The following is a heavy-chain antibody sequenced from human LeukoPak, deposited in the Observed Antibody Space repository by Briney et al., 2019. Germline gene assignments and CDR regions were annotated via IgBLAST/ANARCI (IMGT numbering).Heavy chain of an antibody. J-gene: IGHJ6*02. CDR3: ARVACGTGCYYRLDV. D-gene: IGHD7-27*01. CDR2: ISGTTGRT. CDR1: GFTFTSHA. V-gene: IGHV3-23*01. Sequence: PGGSLRLSCATSGFTFTSHAMTWVRQAPGKGLEWVSGISGTTGRTFYGDSVKGRFTVSRDNSRDTLYLQMNSLRAEDAAVYFCARVACGTGCYYRLDVWGQGTTVTVSS.